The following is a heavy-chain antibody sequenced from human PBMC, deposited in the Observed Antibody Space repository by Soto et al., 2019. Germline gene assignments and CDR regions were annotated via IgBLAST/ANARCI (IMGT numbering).Heavy chain of an antibody. D-gene: IGHD5-18*01. J-gene: IGHJ4*02. V-gene: IGHV3-48*03. Sequence: PGGSLRLSCAASGFTFSNYAMHWVRQAPGKGLEYVSYISPSGGSIYYADSVKGRFTTSRDNAKNSLYLQMNSLRAEDTAVYYCARVDTTTAYYFDYWGQGTLVPVSS. CDR2: ISPSGGSI. CDR1: GFTFSNYA. CDR3: ARVDTTTAYYFDY.